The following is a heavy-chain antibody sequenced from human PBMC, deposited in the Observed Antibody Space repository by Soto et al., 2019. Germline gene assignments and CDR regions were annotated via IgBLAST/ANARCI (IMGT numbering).Heavy chain of an antibody. J-gene: IGHJ6*02. Sequence: QVQLGQSGAEAKKPGSSVKVSCKTSGGTFSSYAISWVRQAPGQGLEWMGGIVPLFRTTNYAQKFQGRVTITADTSTSTVYMELSGLRAGDTAVYYCARGGYSSTWSNLLDRSGLDVWGPGTTVTVSS. V-gene: IGHV1-69*06. CDR1: GGTFSSYA. D-gene: IGHD6-13*01. CDR3: ARGGYSSTWSNLLDRSGLDV. CDR2: IVPLFRTT.